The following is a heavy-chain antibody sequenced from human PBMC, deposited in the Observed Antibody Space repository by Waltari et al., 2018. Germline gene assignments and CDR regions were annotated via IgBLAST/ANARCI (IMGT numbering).Heavy chain of an antibody. Sequence: QVQLVQSGAEVKKPGASVKVSCKASGYTFTGYYMHWVRQAPGQGLEWMGWSNPNSGGTNYAQKFQGRVTMTRDTSISTAYMELSRLRSDDTAVYYCARAGEGERFRLPGGAFDIWGQGTMVTVSS. D-gene: IGHD3-10*01. CDR1: GYTFTGYY. CDR2: SNPNSGGT. V-gene: IGHV1-2*02. CDR3: ARAGEGERFRLPGGAFDI. J-gene: IGHJ3*02.